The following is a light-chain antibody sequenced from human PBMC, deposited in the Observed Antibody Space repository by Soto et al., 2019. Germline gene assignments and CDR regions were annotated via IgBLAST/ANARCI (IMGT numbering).Light chain of an antibody. CDR1: QSIVTY. CDR2: GAS. J-gene: IGKJ4*01. CDR3: QQYYSYPLT. Sequence: DIQMTQSPSSLSASVGDRVTITCRASQSIVTYLNWYQQKPGKAPKLLIYGASSLQSGVPSRFSGSGSGTDFTLTISCLQSEDFATYYCQQYYSYPLTFGGGTKVDIK. V-gene: IGKV1-39*01.